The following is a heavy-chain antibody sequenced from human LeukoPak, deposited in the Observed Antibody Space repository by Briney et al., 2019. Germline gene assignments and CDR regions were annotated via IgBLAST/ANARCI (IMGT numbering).Heavy chain of an antibody. D-gene: IGHD6-19*01. J-gene: IGHJ4*02. V-gene: IGHV6-1*01. CDR3: TRAAAPFSSGRFDY. CDR1: GDSVSSNSVT. Sequence: SQTLSLTCAISGDSVSSNSVTWNWIRQSPSRGLEWLGRTYYRSKWYNDYAVSVKSRITINPDTSQNQFSLQLNSVTPEDTAVYYCTRAAAPFSSGRFDYWGQGTLVTASS. CDR2: TYYRSKWYN.